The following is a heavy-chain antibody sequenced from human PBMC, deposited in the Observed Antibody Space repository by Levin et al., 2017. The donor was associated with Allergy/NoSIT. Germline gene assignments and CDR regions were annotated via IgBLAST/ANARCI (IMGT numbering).Heavy chain of an antibody. CDR2: ISYDGSNK. CDR3: ARGGRGRTREGFHY. J-gene: IGHJ4*02. Sequence: LSLTCAASGFTFSSYAMHWVRQAPGKGLEWVAVISYDGSNKYYADSVKGRFTISRDNSKNTLYLQMNSLRAEDTAVYYCARGGRGRTREGFHYWGQGTLVTVSS. D-gene: IGHD1/OR15-1a*01. CDR1: GFTFSSYA. V-gene: IGHV3-30-3*01.